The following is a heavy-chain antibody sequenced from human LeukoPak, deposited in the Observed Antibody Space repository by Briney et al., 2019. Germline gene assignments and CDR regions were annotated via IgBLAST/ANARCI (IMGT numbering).Heavy chain of an antibody. CDR1: GGTFSSYA. Sequence: ASVKVSCKASGGTFSSYAISWVRQAPGQGLEWMGGIIPIFGTANYAQKFQGRVTITADESTSTAYMELSSLRSEDTAVYYCASQEAGLVYYEDYWGQGTLVTVSS. D-gene: IGHD3-22*01. J-gene: IGHJ4*02. V-gene: IGHV1-69*13. CDR2: IIPIFGTA. CDR3: ASQEAGLVYYEDY.